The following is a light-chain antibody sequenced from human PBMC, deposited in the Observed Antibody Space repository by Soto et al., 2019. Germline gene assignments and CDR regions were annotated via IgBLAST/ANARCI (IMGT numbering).Light chain of an antibody. J-gene: IGKJ4*01. CDR2: EAS. CDR1: QSIGSN. CDR3: QQYDDWPPIT. Sequence: EIVMTQSPATLSVSPGERVTLSCRASQSIGSNVAWYQQRPGQAPRLLLYEASYRATGVPARFSGSGSGTDFTLTISSLQSEDFAVYYCQQYDDWPPITFGGGTKVEI. V-gene: IGKV3-15*01.